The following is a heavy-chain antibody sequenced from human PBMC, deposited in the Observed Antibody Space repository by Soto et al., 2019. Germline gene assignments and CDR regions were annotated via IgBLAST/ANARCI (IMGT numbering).Heavy chain of an antibody. CDR3: ARVGGFYDILTAPQTVFDY. CDR2: IYYSGST. CDR1: GGSISSYY. D-gene: IGHD3-9*01. Sequence: PSETLSLTCTVSGGSISSYYWSWIRQPPGKGLEWIGYIYYSGSTNYNPSLKSRVTISVDTSKNQFSLKLSSVTAADTAVYYCARVGGFYDILTAPQTVFDYWGQGTLVTVSS. V-gene: IGHV4-59*01. J-gene: IGHJ4*02.